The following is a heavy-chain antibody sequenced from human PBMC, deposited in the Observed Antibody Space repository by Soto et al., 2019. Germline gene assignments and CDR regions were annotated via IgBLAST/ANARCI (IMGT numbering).Heavy chain of an antibody. D-gene: IGHD3-10*01. CDR3: AREMITMVRGVKTNYYGMDV. CDR2: IYYSGST. Sequence: PSETLSLTCTVSGGSISSSSYYWGWIRQPPGKGLEWIGSIYYSGSTYYNPSLKSRVTISVDTSKNQFSLKLSSVTAADTAVYYCAREMITMVRGVKTNYYGMDVWGQGTTVT. J-gene: IGHJ6*02. CDR1: GGSISSSSYY. V-gene: IGHV4-39*02.